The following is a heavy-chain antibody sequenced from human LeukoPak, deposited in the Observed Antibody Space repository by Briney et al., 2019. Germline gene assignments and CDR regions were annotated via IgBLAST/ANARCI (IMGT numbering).Heavy chain of an antibody. D-gene: IGHD1-26*01. J-gene: IGHJ4*02. V-gene: IGHV3-7*01. CDR2: IKQDGSEK. CDR1: GFTFSSYW. CDR3: ARMRGSYSFDY. Sequence: GGSLRLSCAASGFTFSSYWMSWVRQAPGKGLEWVANIKQDGSEKYYVGSVKGRFTISRDNAKNSLYLQMNSLRAEDTAVYYCARMRGSYSFDYWGQGTLVTVSS.